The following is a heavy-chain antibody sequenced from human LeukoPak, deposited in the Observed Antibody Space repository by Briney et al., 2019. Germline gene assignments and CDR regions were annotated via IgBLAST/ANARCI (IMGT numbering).Heavy chain of an antibody. CDR2: IKQDGSEK. CDR1: GLTLSSYW. J-gene: IGHJ3*02. CDR3: ARDLVVGDAFAI. V-gene: IGHV3-7*01. Sequence: GGSVRHSCAASGLTLSSYWMSWLRQAPGKGLEWVANIKQDGSEKYYVDSVKGRFTITRDNAKNSLYLQMNSLKTEDTAAYYCARDLVVGDAFAISGQGTMVTVSS. D-gene: IGHD3-22*01.